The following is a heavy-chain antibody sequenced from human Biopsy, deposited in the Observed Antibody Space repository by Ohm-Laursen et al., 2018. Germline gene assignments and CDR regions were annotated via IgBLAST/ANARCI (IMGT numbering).Heavy chain of an antibody. CDR1: GFPLHNYA. V-gene: IGHV3-23*01. J-gene: IGHJ5*02. Sequence: SLRLSCTASGFPLHNYAMSWVRQAPGKGLECVSVINGSGGSTYYADPVKGRFTISRDNSKNTLYLQMNSLRAEDTAMYYCARDLYDFCGGCPFDPWGQGTLVTVSP. D-gene: IGHD3-3*01. CDR3: ARDLYDFCGGCPFDP. CDR2: INGSGGST.